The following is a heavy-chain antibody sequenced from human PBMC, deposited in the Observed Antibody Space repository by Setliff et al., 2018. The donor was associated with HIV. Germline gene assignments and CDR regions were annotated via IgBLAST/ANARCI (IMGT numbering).Heavy chain of an antibody. Sequence: SETLSLTCAVYGRSFNDNSWNWIRQPPGKGLEWIGEINHSGSSYYNPSLKSRVTITIDTSKRQFSLKLTSVTAADTAIYYCARDTYDSRGYFFGYWGQGTLVTVSS. CDR1: GRSFNDNS. D-gene: IGHD3-22*01. CDR3: ARDTYDSRGYFFGY. V-gene: IGHV4-34*01. CDR2: INHSGSS. J-gene: IGHJ4*02.